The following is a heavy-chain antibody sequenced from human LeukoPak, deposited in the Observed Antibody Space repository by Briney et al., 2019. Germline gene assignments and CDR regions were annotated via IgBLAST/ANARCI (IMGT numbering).Heavy chain of an antibody. CDR3: ARGVGGNARWRNFDWSKKIPMRDYFDY. J-gene: IGHJ4*02. CDR1: GYTFTGYY. V-gene: IGHV1-2*02. D-gene: IGHD3-9*01. Sequence: GASVKVSCKASGYTFTGYYMHWVRQAPGQGLEWMGWINPNSGGTNYAQKFQGRVTMTRDTSITTAYTDLSRLRSDDTAVYYCARGVGGNARWRNFDWSKKIPMRDYFDYWGQGTLVTVSS. CDR2: INPNSGGT.